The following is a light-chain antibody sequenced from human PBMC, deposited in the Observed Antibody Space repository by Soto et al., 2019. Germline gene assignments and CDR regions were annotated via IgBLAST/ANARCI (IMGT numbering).Light chain of an antibody. CDR3: QQYGSSLT. CDR2: GAC. V-gene: IGKV3-20*01. J-gene: IGKJ4*01. Sequence: ETVLTQSPGTLSLSPGERASLSCRASSTVDSIYLAWYQQKPGQAPRLLIYGACNRATGIPDRFSGSGSGTDFTLTISRLEPEDFAVYYCQQYGSSLTSGGWTKVYIK. CDR1: STVDSIY.